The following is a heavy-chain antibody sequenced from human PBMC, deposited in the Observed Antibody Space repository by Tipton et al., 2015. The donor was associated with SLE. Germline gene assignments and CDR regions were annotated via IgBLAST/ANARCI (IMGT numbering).Heavy chain of an antibody. CDR3: AKQAPQLVHTFDI. J-gene: IGHJ3*02. Sequence: SLRLSCAASGFTFSSYWMHWVRQAPGKGLVWVSRIYFDGSSTNYADSVKGRFTISGDNAKNTLYLQMNSLRVEDTAVYYCAKQAPQLVHTFDIWGQGTMVTVSS. V-gene: IGHV3-74*01. CDR1: GFTFSSYW. CDR2: IYFDGSST. D-gene: IGHD6-13*01.